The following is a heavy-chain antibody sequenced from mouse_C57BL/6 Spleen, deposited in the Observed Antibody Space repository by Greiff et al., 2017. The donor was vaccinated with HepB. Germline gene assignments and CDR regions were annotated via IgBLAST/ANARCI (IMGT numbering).Heavy chain of an antibody. CDR3: ARPIYYYGSSYAMDY. J-gene: IGHJ4*01. V-gene: IGHV1-26*01. Sequence: EVQLQQSGPELVKPGASVKISCKASGYTFTDYYMNWVKQSHGKSLEWIGDINPNNGGTSYNQKFKGKATLTVDKSSSTAYMELRSLTSEDSAVYYCARPIYYYGSSYAMDYWGQGTSVTVSS. CDR1: GYTFTDYY. D-gene: IGHD1-1*01. CDR2: INPNNGGT.